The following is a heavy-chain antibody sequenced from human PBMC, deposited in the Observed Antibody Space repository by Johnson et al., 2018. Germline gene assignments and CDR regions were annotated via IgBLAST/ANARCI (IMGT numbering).Heavy chain of an antibody. D-gene: IGHD3-22*01. CDR1: GFTFSSYG. CDR2: IWYDGSNK. CDR3: AKDRNYYDGPQDAFDI. J-gene: IGHJ3*02. V-gene: IGHV3-33*06. Sequence: QVQLVQSGGGVVQPGRSLRLSCAASGFTFSSYGMHWVRQAPGKGLEWVEVIWYDGSNKYYADSVKGRFTISRDNSKNTLYLQMNSLRAEDTDVYYCAKDRNYYDGPQDAFDIWGQGTMVTVSS.